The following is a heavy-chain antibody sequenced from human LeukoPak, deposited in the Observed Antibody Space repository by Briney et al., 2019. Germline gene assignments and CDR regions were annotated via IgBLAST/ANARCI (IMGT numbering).Heavy chain of an antibody. CDR3: AIEVPRYTSGWYYA. Sequence: GGSLRLSCAASVLSFSYYSMKWARQAPGKGLEWISSIGSSATYTYYADSVKGRFTISRDHDKNSLFLQMNSLRAEDTAVYYCAIEVPRYTSGWYYAWGQGTLVTVSS. D-gene: IGHD6-19*01. CDR1: VLSFSYYS. V-gene: IGHV3-21*06. J-gene: IGHJ5*02. CDR2: IGSSATYT.